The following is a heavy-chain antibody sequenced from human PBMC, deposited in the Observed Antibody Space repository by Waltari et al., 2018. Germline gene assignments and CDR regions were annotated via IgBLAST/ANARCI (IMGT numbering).Heavy chain of an antibody. CDR3: ARVVVPAAPVDY. J-gene: IGHJ4*02. V-gene: IGHV4-34*01. CDR2: INHSGST. D-gene: IGHD2-2*01. Sequence: QVQLQQWGAGLLKPSETLSLTCAVYGGSFSGYYWSWIRQPPGKGLEWIGEINHSGSTNYNPSLKSRVTISVDTSKNQFSLKLSSVTAADTAVYYCARVVVPAAPVDYWGQGTLVTVSS. CDR1: GGSFSGYY.